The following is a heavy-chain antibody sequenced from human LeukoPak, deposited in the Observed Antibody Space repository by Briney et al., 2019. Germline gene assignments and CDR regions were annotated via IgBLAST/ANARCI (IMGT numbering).Heavy chain of an antibody. CDR3: AREGYCSGGSCYSAFDI. D-gene: IGHD2-15*01. J-gene: IGHJ3*02. CDR1: GYTFTGYY. Sequence: ASVKVSCKASGYTFTGYYMHWVRQAPGQGLEWMGWINPNSGGTNYAQKFQGRVTMTRNTSISTAYMELSSLRSEDTAVYYCAREGYCSGGSCYSAFDIWGQGTMVTVSS. CDR2: INPNSGGT. V-gene: IGHV1-2*02.